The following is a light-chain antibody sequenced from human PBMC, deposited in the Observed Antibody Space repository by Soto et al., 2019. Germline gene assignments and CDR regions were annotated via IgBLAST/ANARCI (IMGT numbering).Light chain of an antibody. CDR1: QRVSSN. CDR2: GAS. V-gene: IGKV3-15*01. J-gene: IGKJ2*01. CDR3: QQYESWPYT. Sequence: EIVMTKSPVTLSVSPGERATLSCRASQRVSSNLAWYQQKPGQAPRLLIYGASTRATGIPARFSVSGSGTEFTLNISSLQSEDFAVYYWQQYESWPYTFGQGTKLEIK.